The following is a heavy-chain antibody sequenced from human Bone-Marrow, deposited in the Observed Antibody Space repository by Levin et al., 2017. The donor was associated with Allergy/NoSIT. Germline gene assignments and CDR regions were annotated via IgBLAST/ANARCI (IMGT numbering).Heavy chain of an antibody. CDR1: GFTVSSNY. CDR2: IYSGGST. D-gene: IGHD3-10*01. CDR3: ARGWFGELLSH. V-gene: IGHV3-53*01. Sequence: GGSLRLSCAASGFTVSSNYMSWVRQAPGKGPEWVSVIYSGGSTYYADSVKGRFTISRDNSKNTLYLPMNSLRAEDTAVYYCARGWFGELLSHWGQGTLVTVSS. J-gene: IGHJ4*02.